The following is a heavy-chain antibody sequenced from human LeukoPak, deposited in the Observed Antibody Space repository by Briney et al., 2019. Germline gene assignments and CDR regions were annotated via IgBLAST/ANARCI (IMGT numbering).Heavy chain of an antibody. Sequence: GGSLRLSCTASGFTFSSYSMNWVRQAPGKGQEWVSSISSSSSYIYYADLVKGRFTISRDNAKNSLYLQMNSLRAEDTAVYYCARNYGSGSYLDYCYGMDVWGKGTTVTVSS. CDR2: ISSSSSYI. J-gene: IGHJ6*04. CDR3: ARNYGSGSYLDYCYGMDV. D-gene: IGHD3-10*01. CDR1: GFTFSSYS. V-gene: IGHV3-21*01.